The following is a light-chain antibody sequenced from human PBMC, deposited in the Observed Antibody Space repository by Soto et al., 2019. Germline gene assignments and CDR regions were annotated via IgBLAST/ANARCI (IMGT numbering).Light chain of an antibody. CDR3: QQRSNWPWT. J-gene: IGKJ1*01. Sequence: EIVLTQSPVTLSLSPGERATLSCRASQSVRTYLAWYQVKPGQAPRLLIYDASNRATGIPARFSGSGSGTDFTLTISSLEPEDFAIYYCQQRSNWPWTFGQGTKV. CDR1: QSVRTY. V-gene: IGKV3-11*01. CDR2: DAS.